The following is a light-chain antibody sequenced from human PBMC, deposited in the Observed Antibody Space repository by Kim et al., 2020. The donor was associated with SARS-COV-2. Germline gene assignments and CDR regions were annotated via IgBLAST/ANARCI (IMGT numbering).Light chain of an antibody. Sequence: GGTVTLSCGSSTGAVTSGHYPSWFQQKPGQAPKTVIYDTNNKLSWTPARFSGSRLGGKAALTLSGAQPDDEADYSCLLVYHGFGELFGAGTKLTVL. CDR2: DTN. CDR1: TGAVTSGHY. CDR3: LLVYHGFGEL. J-gene: IGLJ2*01. V-gene: IGLV7-46*01.